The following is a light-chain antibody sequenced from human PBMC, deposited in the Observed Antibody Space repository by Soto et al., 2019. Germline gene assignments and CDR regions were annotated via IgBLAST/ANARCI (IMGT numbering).Light chain of an antibody. CDR1: QDISTY. J-gene: IGKJ1*01. V-gene: IGKV1-9*01. CDR3: QQLNSYPWT. CDR2: AAS. Sequence: IQFTQSPSSLSASVGDRVTITCRASQDISTYLAWYQQKPGKAPKLLIYAASTVQSGVPSRISGSGSGTDFTLTISSLQPEDFATYSCQQLNSYPWTFGQGTKLEIK.